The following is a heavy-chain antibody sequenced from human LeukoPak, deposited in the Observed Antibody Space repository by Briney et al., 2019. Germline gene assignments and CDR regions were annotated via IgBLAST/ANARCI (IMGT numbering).Heavy chain of an antibody. V-gene: IGHV3-53*04. CDR1: GLTVSSNY. CDR3: ARGGGDYNPFDY. J-gene: IGHJ4*02. CDR2: IYSGGST. D-gene: IGHD4-17*01. Sequence: GGSLRLSCAASGLTVSSNYMSWVRQAPGKGLEWVSVIYSGGSTYYADSVKGRFTISRHNSKNTLYLQINSLRPEDTAVYYCARGGGDYNPFDYWGQGTLVTVSS.